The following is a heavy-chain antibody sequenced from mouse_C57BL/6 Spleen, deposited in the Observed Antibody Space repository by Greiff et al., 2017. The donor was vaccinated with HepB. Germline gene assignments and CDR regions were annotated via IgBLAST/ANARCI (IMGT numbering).Heavy chain of an antibody. D-gene: IGHD2-4*01. CDR2: IDPSDSYT. Sequence: QVQLPQPGAELVRPGTSVKLFCKASGYTFTSYWMHWVKQRPGQGLEWIGVIDPSDSYTNYNQKFKGKATLTVDTSSSTAYMQLSSLTSEDSAVYYCARENYYDYGSLWGQGTTLTVSS. V-gene: IGHV1-59*01. CDR3: ARENYYDYGSL. CDR1: GYTFTSYW. J-gene: IGHJ2*01.